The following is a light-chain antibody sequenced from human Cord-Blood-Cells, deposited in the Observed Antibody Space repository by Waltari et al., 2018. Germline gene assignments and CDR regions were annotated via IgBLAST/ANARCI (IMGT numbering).Light chain of an antibody. CDR1: QSIRSR. Sequence: DIQMTQSPSTLSASVGDRVTITCRASQSIRSRLAWYQQKPGKAPKLLIYDASSLESCVPSRFSGIGSGTEFTLTIRSLHPDDFATYYCQQYNSYSTFGQGTKVEI. CDR3: QQYNSYST. CDR2: DAS. J-gene: IGKJ1*01. V-gene: IGKV1-5*01.